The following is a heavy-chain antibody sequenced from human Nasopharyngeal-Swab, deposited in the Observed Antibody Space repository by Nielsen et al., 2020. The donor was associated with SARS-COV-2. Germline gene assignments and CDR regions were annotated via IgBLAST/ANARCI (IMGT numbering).Heavy chain of an antibody. CDR1: GFTFSNAW. D-gene: IGHD3-3*02. CDR3: TTDEYSYEAIFS. CDR2: IKSKTDGGTT. Sequence: GESLKISCAASGFTFSNAWMSWVRQAPGKGLEWVGRIKSKTDGGTTDYAAPVKGRFTISRDDSKNTLYLQMNSLKTEDIAVYYCTTDEYSYEAIFSWGQGTLVTFSS. V-gene: IGHV3-15*01. J-gene: IGHJ4*02.